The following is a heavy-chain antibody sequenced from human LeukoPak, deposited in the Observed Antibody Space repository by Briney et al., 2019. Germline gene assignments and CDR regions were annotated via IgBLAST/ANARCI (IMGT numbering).Heavy chain of an antibody. Sequence: SGTLSLTCTVSGGSISSGDYYWSWIRQPPGKGLEWIGYIYYSGSTYYNPSLKSRVTISVDTSKNQFSLKLSSVTAADTAVYYCARGGYSSSWYSSYYYYGMDVWGQGTTVTVSS. CDR2: IYYSGST. D-gene: IGHD6-13*01. V-gene: IGHV4-30-4*01. CDR3: ARGGYSSSWYSSYYYYGMDV. CDR1: GGSISSGDYY. J-gene: IGHJ6*02.